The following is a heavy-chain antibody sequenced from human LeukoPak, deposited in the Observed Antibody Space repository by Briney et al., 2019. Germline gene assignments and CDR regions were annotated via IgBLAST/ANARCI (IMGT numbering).Heavy chain of an antibody. CDR1: GYTFMKYG. J-gene: IGHJ4*02. V-gene: IGHV1-18*01. Sequence: ASVKVSCKTSGYTFMKYGIIWVRQAPGQGPEWMGWISAYNGNAKYAQNVQGRLTLTIDTSTTTVYMDLRSLRSDDTAVYYCARDGYDMTGYKLDYWGQGTLVTVSS. CDR3: ARDGYDMTGYKLDY. CDR2: ISAYNGNA. D-gene: IGHD3-9*01.